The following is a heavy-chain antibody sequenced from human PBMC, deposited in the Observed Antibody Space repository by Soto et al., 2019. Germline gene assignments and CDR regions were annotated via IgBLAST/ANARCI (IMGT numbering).Heavy chain of an antibody. J-gene: IGHJ3*02. Sequence: QVQLQESGPGLVRPSQTLSLTCNVSGVSIARGGYYWSWIRQHPGKGLEWIGYIFYGVNTYYNPSLKSRVNMSIGASKNQFSLRLRSVTAADSAIYYCAREREDYGGTSFDDGFDIWGKWTRVTVSS. CDR3: AREREDYGGTSFDDGFDI. V-gene: IGHV4-31*03. CDR1: GVSIARGGYY. CDR2: IFYGVNT. D-gene: IGHD4-17*01.